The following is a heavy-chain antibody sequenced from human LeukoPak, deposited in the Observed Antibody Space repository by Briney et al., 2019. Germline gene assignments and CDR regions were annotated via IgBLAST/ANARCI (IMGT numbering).Heavy chain of an antibody. D-gene: IGHD2-15*01. V-gene: IGHV3-30*02. Sequence: GGSLRLSCAASGFTFDDYAMHWVRQAPGKGLEWVAFIRYDGSNKYYADSVKGRFTISRDNSKNTLYLQMNSLRAEDTAVYYCAKGQRWYIDYWGQGTLVTVSS. CDR2: IRYDGSNK. CDR3: AKGQRWYIDY. CDR1: GFTFDDYA. J-gene: IGHJ4*02.